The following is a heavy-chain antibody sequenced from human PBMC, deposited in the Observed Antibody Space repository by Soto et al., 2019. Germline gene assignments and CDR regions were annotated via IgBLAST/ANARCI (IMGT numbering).Heavy chain of an antibody. D-gene: IGHD3-16*02. J-gene: IGHJ4*02. Sequence: QAQLVESGGGVVQPGRSLRLSCAASGFTFSSYAMHWVRQAPDKGLEWVAVISYDGSEKHHADYVKGRFTISSDNSKSTLYLQMNSLRPEDTAVYYCAGVDAWALPGYRFDYWGQGTLITVSS. CDR2: ISYDGSEK. CDR1: GFTFSSYA. V-gene: IGHV3-30-3*01. CDR3: AGVDAWALPGYRFDY.